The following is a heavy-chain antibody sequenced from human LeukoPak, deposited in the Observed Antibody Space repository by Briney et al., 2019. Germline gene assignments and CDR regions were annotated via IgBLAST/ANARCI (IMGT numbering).Heavy chain of an antibody. J-gene: IGHJ4*02. D-gene: IGHD3-22*01. CDR1: GFTFSGYW. V-gene: IGHV3-33*08. CDR2: IWYDGSNK. Sequence: GGSLRLSCAASGFTFSGYWMFWVRHAPGKGLEWVAVIWYDGSNKYYADSVKGRFTISRDNSKNTLYLQMNSLRAEDTAVYYCASGYYDSSGYNWGQGTLVTVSS. CDR3: ASGYYDSSGYN.